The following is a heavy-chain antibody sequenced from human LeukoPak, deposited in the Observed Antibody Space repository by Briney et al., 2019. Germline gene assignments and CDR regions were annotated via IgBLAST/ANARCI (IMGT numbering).Heavy chain of an antibody. CDR2: IWYDGSNK. CDR3: ARETPYYYDSSGYYYESLYYGMDV. Sequence: GGSLRLSCVASGFTFSSYGMHWVRQAPGKGLEWVAVIWYDGSNKYYADSVKGRFTISRDNSKNTLYLQMNSLRAEDTAVYYCARETPYYYDSSGYYYESLYYGMDVWGQGTTVTVSS. V-gene: IGHV3-33*08. J-gene: IGHJ6*02. D-gene: IGHD3-22*01. CDR1: GFTFSSYG.